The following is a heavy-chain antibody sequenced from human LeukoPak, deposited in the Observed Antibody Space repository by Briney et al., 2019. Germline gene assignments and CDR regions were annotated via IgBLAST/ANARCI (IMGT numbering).Heavy chain of an antibody. CDR3: ARDRRSGWYDYYYYGMDV. Sequence: ASVKVSCKASGYTFTGYYMHWVRQAPGQGLEWMGWINPNSGGTNYAQKFQGWVTMTRDTSISTAYMELSRLRSDDTAVYYCARDRRSGWYDYYYYGMDVWGQGTTVTVSS. D-gene: IGHD6-19*01. CDR1: GYTFTGYY. CDR2: INPNSGGT. V-gene: IGHV1-2*04. J-gene: IGHJ6*02.